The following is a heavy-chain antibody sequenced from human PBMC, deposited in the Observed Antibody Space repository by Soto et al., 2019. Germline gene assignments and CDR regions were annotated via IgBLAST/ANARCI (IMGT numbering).Heavy chain of an antibody. CDR2: ISSSSSYI. Sequence: GGSLRLSCAASGFTFSSYSMNWVRQAPGKGLEWVSSISSSSSYIYYADSVKGRFTISRDNAKNSLYLQMNSLRAEDTAVYYCARDRSRWLRSEEFDYWGQGTLVTVSS. CDR1: GFTFSSYS. J-gene: IGHJ4*02. D-gene: IGHD5-12*01. CDR3: ARDRSRWLRSEEFDY. V-gene: IGHV3-21*01.